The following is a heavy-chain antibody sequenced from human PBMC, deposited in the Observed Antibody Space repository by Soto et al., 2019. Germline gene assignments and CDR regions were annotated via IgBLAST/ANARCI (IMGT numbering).Heavy chain of an antibody. Sequence: ASVKVSCKASGFTFTSSAMQWVRQARGQRLEWIGWIVVGSGNTNYAQKFQERVTITRDMSTSTAYMELSSLRSEDTAVYYCAAKRFLEWYPGAFDIWGQGTMVTVSS. D-gene: IGHD3-3*01. J-gene: IGHJ3*02. CDR2: IVVGSGNT. CDR3: AAKRFLEWYPGAFDI. V-gene: IGHV1-58*02. CDR1: GFTFTSSA.